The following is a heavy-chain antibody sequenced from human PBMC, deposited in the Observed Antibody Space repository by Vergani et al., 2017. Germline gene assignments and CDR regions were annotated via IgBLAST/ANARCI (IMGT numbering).Heavy chain of an antibody. CDR3: ARISSSWYCYFDY. J-gene: IGHJ4*02. V-gene: IGHV3-7*03. D-gene: IGHD6-13*01. CDR2: IKQDGSEK. Sequence: EVQLVESGGGLVQPGGSLRLSCAASGFTFSSYWMSWVRQAPGKGLEWVANIKQDGSEKYYVDSVKGRFTISSDNAKNSLYLQMNSLRAEDTAVYYCARISSSWYCYFDYWGQGTLVTVSS. CDR1: GFTFSSYW.